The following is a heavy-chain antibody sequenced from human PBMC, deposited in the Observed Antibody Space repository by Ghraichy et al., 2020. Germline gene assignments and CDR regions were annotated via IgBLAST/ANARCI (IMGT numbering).Heavy chain of an antibody. CDR2: ISYDGSNK. CDR1: GFTFSSYG. J-gene: IGHJ6*02. D-gene: IGHD2-15*01. CDR3: AKDLSVIVVVVAATLLNDYGMDV. Sequence: GGSLRLSCAASGFTFSSYGMHWVRQAPGKGLEWVEVISYDGSNKYYADSVKGRFTISRDNSKNTLYLQMNSLRAEDTAVYYCAKDLSVIVVVVAATLLNDYGMDVWGQGTTVTVSS. V-gene: IGHV3-30*18.